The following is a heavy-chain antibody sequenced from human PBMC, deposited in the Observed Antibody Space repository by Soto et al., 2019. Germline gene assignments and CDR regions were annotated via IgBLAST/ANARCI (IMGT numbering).Heavy chain of an antibody. Sequence: EVQLVESGGGLVQPGGSLRLSCAASGFTVTTNYMSWVRQPPGKVREWVSVVYSGGSTYYADSVKGRFTVSRNNSKNTLFLEMNSLRAEDTAVYYCARDFSGNNDAFDIWGQGTVVTVSS. D-gene: IGHD3-10*01. V-gene: IGHV3-66*01. J-gene: IGHJ3*02. CDR1: GFTVTTNY. CDR2: VYSGGST. CDR3: ARDFSGNNDAFDI.